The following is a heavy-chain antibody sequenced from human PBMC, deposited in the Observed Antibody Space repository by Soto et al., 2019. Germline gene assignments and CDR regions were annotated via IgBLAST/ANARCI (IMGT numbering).Heavy chain of an antibody. CDR1: GFIFSNYN. CDR3: ARVDYYDSSGYLEVYAFDI. J-gene: IGHJ3*02. D-gene: IGHD3-22*01. CDR2: ISGSSSYI. V-gene: IGHV3-21*01. Sequence: LRLSCAASGFIFSNYNMNWVRQAPGKGLEWVSSISGSSSYIYYADSVKGRFTISRDNAKNSLYLQMNSLRAEDTAVYYCARVDYYDSSGYLEVYAFDIWGQGTMVTVSS.